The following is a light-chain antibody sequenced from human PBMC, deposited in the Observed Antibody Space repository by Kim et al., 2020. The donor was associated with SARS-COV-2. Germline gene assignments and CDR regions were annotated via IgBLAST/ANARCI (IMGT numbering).Light chain of an antibody. Sequence: EIVLKQSPATLSLSPGERATLSCRASQSVSSYLAWYQQKPGQAPRLLIFDASNRATGIPARFSGSGSETDFTLTISSLEPEDFAVYYCQQRSNWPPWTFGQGTKVDIK. CDR2: DAS. CDR1: QSVSSY. CDR3: QQRSNWPPWT. V-gene: IGKV3-11*01. J-gene: IGKJ1*01.